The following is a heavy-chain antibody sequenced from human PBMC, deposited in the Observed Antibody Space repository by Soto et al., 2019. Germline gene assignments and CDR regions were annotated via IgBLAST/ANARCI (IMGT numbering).Heavy chain of an antibody. Sequence: SETLSLTCTVSGASVSSGDYYWSWIRQHPGKGLEWVGYIYYSGSTYYNPSLKSRVTISADTSKNQFSLQLRSVTAADTAVYYCARGDDSSGYYTDRDAFDIWGQGTMVTVSS. CDR1: GASVSSGDYY. V-gene: IGHV4-31*03. CDR2: IYYSGST. D-gene: IGHD3-22*01. J-gene: IGHJ3*02. CDR3: ARGDDSSGYYTDRDAFDI.